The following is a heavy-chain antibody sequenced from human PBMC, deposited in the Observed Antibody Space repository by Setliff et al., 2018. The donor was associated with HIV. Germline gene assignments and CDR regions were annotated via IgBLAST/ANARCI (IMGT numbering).Heavy chain of an antibody. J-gene: IGHJ6*03. CDR3: AGDVGVSYYYYYYMDV. CDR1: GGSISSSSYY. Sequence: PSETLSLTCTVSGGSISSSSYYWGWIRQPPGKELEWIGSIYYSGSTYYNPSLKSRVTISVDTSKNQFSLKLSSVTAADTAVYYCAGDVGVSYYYYYYMDVWGKGTTVTVSS. V-gene: IGHV4-39*02. D-gene: IGHD2-8*02. CDR2: IYYSGST.